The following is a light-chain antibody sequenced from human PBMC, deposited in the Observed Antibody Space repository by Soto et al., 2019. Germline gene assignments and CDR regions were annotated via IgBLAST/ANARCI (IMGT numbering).Light chain of an antibody. J-gene: IGLJ1*01. CDR1: SSDDGGYNY. CDR2: EVT. CDR3: NSYTTTSTYV. Sequence: QSALTHPASVSGSPGQSITISCTGTSSDDGGYNYVSWYQHHPGEAPKLMIFEVTKRPSGVSNRFSGSKSGNTASLTISGLQAEDEADYFCNSYTTTSTYVFGSGTKLTVL. V-gene: IGLV2-14*01.